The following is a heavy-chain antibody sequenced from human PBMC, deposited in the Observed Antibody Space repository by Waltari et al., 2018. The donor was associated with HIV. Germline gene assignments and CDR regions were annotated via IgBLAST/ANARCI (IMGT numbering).Heavy chain of an antibody. CDR2: ISNDGSNK. D-gene: IGHD1-26*01. CDR3: SGIVGATIVY. J-gene: IGHJ4*02. Sequence: QVQLVESGGGVVQPGRSLRLSWGDSGFTFSSNGQHWVRQAPGKGLEWVAVISNDGSNKYYVESVKGRFTISRDNSKNTLYLQMNSLRADDTAIYYCSGIVGATIVYWGQGTLVTVSS. V-gene: IGHV3-30*03. CDR1: GFTFSSNG.